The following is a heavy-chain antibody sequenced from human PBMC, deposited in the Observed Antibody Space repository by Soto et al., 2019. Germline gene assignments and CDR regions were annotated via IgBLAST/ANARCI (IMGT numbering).Heavy chain of an antibody. V-gene: IGHV3-74*01. CDR2: INTDGDTT. J-gene: IGHJ4*02. D-gene: IGHD3-16*01. Sequence: GGSLRLSCAASEFTFSSYWMHWVRQAPGKGLEWVSHINTDGDTTNYADSVKGRFTISRDNSKNTMYLQMNSLRAEDTAVYYCARDLTGLVFDYWGQGTLVTVSS. CDR1: EFTFSSYW. CDR3: ARDLTGLVFDY.